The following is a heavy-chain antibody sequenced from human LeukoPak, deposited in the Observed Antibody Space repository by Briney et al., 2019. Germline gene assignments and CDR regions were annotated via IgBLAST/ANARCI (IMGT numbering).Heavy chain of an antibody. CDR1: GFTFTSSA. V-gene: IGHV1-58*02. Sequence: ASVKVSCKASGFTFTSSAMQWVRQARGQRLEWIGWIVVGSGNTNYAQKFQERVTMTRDMSTSTAYMELSSLRSEDTAVYYCAADRNYYYGMDVWGQGTTVTVSS. CDR3: AADRNYYYGMDV. J-gene: IGHJ6*02. CDR2: IVVGSGNT.